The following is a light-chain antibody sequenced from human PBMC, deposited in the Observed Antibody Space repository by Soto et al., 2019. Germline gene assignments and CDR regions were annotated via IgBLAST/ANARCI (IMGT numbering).Light chain of an antibody. V-gene: IGKV3-15*01. CDR3: QQYYDYPPLI. J-gene: IGKJ4*01. CDR1: RNINRK. Sequence: EIVMTQSPATLSVSPGERATLSCRASRNINRKVAWYQQKPGQAPRLLISGASTRSTGIPARFSGSGSGTEFTLTISSLQSEDFAVYYCQQYYDYPPLIFGGGTEVEIK. CDR2: GAS.